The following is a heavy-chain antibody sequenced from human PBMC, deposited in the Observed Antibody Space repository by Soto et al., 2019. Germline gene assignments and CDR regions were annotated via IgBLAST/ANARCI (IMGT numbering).Heavy chain of an antibody. Sequence: EGQLVESGGGLVQPGGSLRLSCAASGVSFINYYMHWIRQAPGKGLVWVSLIKTDGRSTTYADSVKGRFTISRDNAKNTAYLLMNTLRFEDTAVYYCATGGGTYYDYWGEGTLVTVSS. V-gene: IGHV3-74*03. CDR2: IKTDGRST. D-gene: IGHD1-26*01. CDR3: ATGGGTYYDY. CDR1: GVSFINYY. J-gene: IGHJ4*02.